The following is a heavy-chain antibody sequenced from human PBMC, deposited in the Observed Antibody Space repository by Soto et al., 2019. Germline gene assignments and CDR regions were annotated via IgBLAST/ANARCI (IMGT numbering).Heavy chain of an antibody. D-gene: IGHD2-15*01. J-gene: IGHJ6*04. V-gene: IGHV4-39*01. CDR1: GGSISSSGYY. Sequence: QLQLQESGPGLVKPSETLSLTCTVSGGSISSSGYYWGWIRQSPGKGLEWIGNIYSDGRTYYNPSLRSRVALAIGTSPNQFSLKLSSVAASDTAVYYCATQKSSSAARSYGMDVWGVGTTVTVSS. CDR3: ATQKSSSAARSYGMDV. CDR2: IYSDGRT.